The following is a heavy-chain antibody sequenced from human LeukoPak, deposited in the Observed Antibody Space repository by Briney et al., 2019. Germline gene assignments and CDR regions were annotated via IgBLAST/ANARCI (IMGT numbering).Heavy chain of an antibody. Sequence: SCAASGFTFSSYEMNWVRQAPGKGLEWIGEINHSGSTNYNPSLKSRVTISVDTSKNQFSLKLSSVTAADTAVYYCASSRNYYGSGSYRFDYWGQGTLVTVSS. J-gene: IGHJ4*02. CDR3: ASSRNYYGSGSYRFDY. D-gene: IGHD3-10*01. CDR2: INHSGST. V-gene: IGHV4-34*01. CDR1: GFTFSSYE.